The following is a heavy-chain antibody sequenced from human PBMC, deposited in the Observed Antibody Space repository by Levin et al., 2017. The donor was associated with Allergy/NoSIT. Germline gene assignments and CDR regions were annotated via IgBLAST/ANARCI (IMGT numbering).Heavy chain of an antibody. CDR1: GYSFTSYW. Sequence: GESLKISCKGSGYSFTSYWIGWVRQMPGKGLEWMGIIYPGDSDTRYSPSFQGQVTISADKSISTAYLQWSSLKASDTAMYYCARSHYDILTGYYRPKEYYYDGMDVWGQGTTVTVSS. D-gene: IGHD3-9*01. J-gene: IGHJ6*02. CDR3: ARSHYDILTGYYRPKEYYYDGMDV. V-gene: IGHV5-51*01. CDR2: IYPGDSDT.